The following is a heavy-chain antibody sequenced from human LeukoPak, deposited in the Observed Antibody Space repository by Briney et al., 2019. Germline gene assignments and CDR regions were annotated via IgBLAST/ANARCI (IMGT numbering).Heavy chain of an antibody. CDR2: ISSSGSTI. D-gene: IGHD6-19*01. CDR3: ARVEWTKQWLPIKKFDY. Sequence: GGSLRLSCAASGFTFSSYEMNWVRQAPGKGLEWVSYISSSGSTIYYADSLKGRFTISRDNAKNSLYLQMNSLRAEDTAVYYCARVEWTKQWLPIKKFDYWGQGTLVTVSS. J-gene: IGHJ4*02. CDR1: GFTFSSYE. V-gene: IGHV3-48*03.